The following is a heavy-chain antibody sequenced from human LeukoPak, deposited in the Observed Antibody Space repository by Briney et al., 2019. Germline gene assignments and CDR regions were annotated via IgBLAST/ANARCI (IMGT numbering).Heavy chain of an antibody. CDR1: GGSISSHF. CDR3: ARMVSSWGKYYFDY. D-gene: IGHD6-13*01. Sequence: SETLSLTCTVSGGSISSHFWSWIRQPPGKGLEWIAYIYYSGSTDYNPSLKSRVTISVDTSKNQFSLKLSSVTAADTAVYYCARMVSSWGKYYFDYWGQGTLVTVSS. V-gene: IGHV4-59*08. J-gene: IGHJ4*02. CDR2: IYYSGST.